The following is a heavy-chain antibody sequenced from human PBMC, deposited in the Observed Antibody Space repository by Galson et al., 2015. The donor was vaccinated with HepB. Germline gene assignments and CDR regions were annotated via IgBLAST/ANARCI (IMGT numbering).Heavy chain of an antibody. D-gene: IGHD4/OR15-4a*01. CDR2: INPRDSST. V-gene: IGHV1-46*01. CDR3: AREGLTLKHFDY. Sequence: SVKVSCKAAGPTFTSTYIHWVRQAPGKGLEWMGLINPRDSSTDYAQKFQGRVTVTRDTSTSTIYMELSSLTSEDTAVYYCAREGLTLKHFDYWGQGTLVTVSS. CDR1: GPTFTSTY. J-gene: IGHJ4*02.